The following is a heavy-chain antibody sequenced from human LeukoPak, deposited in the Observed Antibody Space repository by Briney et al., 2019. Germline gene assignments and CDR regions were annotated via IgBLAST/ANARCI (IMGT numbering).Heavy chain of an antibody. J-gene: IGHJ6*02. CDR2: ISYDGSNK. CDR3: AKDKGRRMRSMVDYYYGMDV. D-gene: IGHD3-10*01. Sequence: PGGSLRLSCAASGFTFSSYGMHWVRQAPGKGLEWVAVISYDGSNKYYADSVKGRSTISRDNSKNTLYLQMNSLRAEDTAVYYCAKDKGRRMRSMVDYYYGMDVWGQGTTVTVSS. V-gene: IGHV3-30*18. CDR1: GFTFSSYG.